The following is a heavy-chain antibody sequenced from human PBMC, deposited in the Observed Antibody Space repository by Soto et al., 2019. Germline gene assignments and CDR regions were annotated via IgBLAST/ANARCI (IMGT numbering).Heavy chain of an antibody. J-gene: IGHJ4*02. CDR2: IYYSGNT. V-gene: IGHV4-39*01. CDR3: ACVFSLWLQDYFDY. Sequence: SETLSLTCTVSGGSISSSSYYWGWIRQPPGKGLEWIGTIYYSGNTYYNPSLKSRVTISADTSKNQVSLRLTSVTAADTAMYYCACVFSLWLQDYFDYWGQGTLVTVSS. CDR1: GGSISSSSYY. D-gene: IGHD5-18*01.